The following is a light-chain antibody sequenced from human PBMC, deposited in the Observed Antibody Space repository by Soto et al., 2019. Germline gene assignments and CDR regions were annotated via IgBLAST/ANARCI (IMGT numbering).Light chain of an antibody. CDR3: QQSYSTPWT. J-gene: IGKJ1*01. V-gene: IGKV1-39*01. Sequence: IQMAQSRASLSSSVGGICAITFRASQSISSYLNWYQQKPGKAPKLLIYAASSLQSGVPSRFSGSGSGTDFTLTISSLQPEDFATYYCQQSYSTPWTFGQGTKVDIK. CDR1: QSISSY. CDR2: AAS.